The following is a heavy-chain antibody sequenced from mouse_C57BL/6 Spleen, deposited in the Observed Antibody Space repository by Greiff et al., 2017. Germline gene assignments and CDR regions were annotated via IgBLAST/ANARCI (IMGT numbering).Heavy chain of an antibody. CDR3: ARGNYVLFDY. CDR2: INPNNGGT. J-gene: IGHJ2*01. CDR1: GYTFTDYY. Sequence: EVQLQQSGPELVKPGASVKISCKASGYTFTDYYMNWVKQSHGKSLEWIGAINPNNGGTSYNQKFKGKATLTVDKSSSTAYMELRSLTSEDSAVYYCARGNYVLFDYWGKGTTLTVSS. D-gene: IGHD2-1*01. V-gene: IGHV1-26*01.